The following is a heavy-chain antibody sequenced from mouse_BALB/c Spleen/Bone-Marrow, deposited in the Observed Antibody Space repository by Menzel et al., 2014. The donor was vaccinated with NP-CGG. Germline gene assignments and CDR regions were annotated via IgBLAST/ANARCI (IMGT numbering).Heavy chain of an antibody. J-gene: IGHJ2*01. CDR2: ISRGSSTV. Sequence: EVQLVESGGGLVQPGGSRKLSCAASGFTFSSFGMHWVRQAPEKGLAWVAYISRGSSTVSYADKVMGRFTLSRDHPKNTMLQQMTSLRSEDTARYYCARSGSSYGYFDYWGQGTTLTVSS. D-gene: IGHD1-1*01. V-gene: IGHV5-17*02. CDR3: ARSGSSYGYFDY. CDR1: GFTFSSFG.